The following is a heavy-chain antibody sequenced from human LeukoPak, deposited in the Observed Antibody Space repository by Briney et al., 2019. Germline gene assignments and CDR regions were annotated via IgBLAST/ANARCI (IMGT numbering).Heavy chain of an antibody. D-gene: IGHD5/OR15-5a*01. CDR3: LLLYAKCLY. CDR2: IKEDGSEK. V-gene: IGHV3-7*01. J-gene: IGHJ4*02. Sequence: AGSLRLSCVASGFTFSRHWMSWVRQAPGKGLEWVASIKEDGSEKTYVDSVRGRFTISRENAKNSLDMQMNSLRAEATAVYYCLLLYAKCLYWGQRTLVTVSS. CDR1: GFTFSRHW.